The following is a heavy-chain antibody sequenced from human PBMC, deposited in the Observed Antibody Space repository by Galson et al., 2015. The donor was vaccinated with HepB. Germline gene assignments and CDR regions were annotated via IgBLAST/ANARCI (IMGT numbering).Heavy chain of an antibody. CDR3: ARDSSKYCSSTSCYLGYY. V-gene: IGHV1-18*04. CDR1: GYTFTSYG. Sequence: SVKVSCKASGYTFTSYGISWVRQAPGQGLEWMGWISAYNGNTNYAQKLQGRVTMTTDTSTSIAYMELRSLRSDDTAVYYCARDSSKYCSSTSCYLGYYWGQGTLVTVSS. CDR2: ISAYNGNT. D-gene: IGHD2-2*01. J-gene: IGHJ4*02.